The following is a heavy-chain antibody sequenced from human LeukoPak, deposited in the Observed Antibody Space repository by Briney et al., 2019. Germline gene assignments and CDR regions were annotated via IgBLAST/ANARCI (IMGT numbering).Heavy chain of an antibody. J-gene: IGHJ6*03. D-gene: IGHD2-2*01. CDR1: GYTFTSYY. CDR3: ARMVYCSSTSCSYYYYYMDV. Sequence: ASVKVSCKASGYTFTSYYMNWVRQAPGQGLEWMGIIDPSGGSTRYAQKFQGRVTMTRDTSTRTVYMELSSLSSEDTAVYYCARMVYCSSTSCSYYYYYMDVWGKGTPVTVSS. CDR2: IDPSGGST. V-gene: IGHV1-46*01.